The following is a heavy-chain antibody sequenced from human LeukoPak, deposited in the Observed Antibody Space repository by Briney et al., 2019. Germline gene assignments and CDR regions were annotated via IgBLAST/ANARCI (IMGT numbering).Heavy chain of an antibody. CDR3: ARGITRTYFDY. CDR1: GGSISSYY. Sequence: SETLSLTCTFSGGSISSYYWIWIRQPPGKGLEWIGFIYYSGNTNYNPSLKSRVTISVDTSKNQFSLKLSSVTAADTAVYYCARGITRTYFDYWGQGTLVTVSS. V-gene: IGHV4-59*12. J-gene: IGHJ4*02. CDR2: IYYSGNT. D-gene: IGHD2-2*01.